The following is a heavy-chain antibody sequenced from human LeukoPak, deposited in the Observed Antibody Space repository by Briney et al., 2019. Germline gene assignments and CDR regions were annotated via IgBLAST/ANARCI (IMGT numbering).Heavy chain of an antibody. CDR1: GFTFSSSA. J-gene: IGHJ4*02. V-gene: IGHV3-23*01. CDR2: ISGSGGST. Sequence: PGGSLSLSCAASGFTFSSSAMNWVGQAQGEGLEGVSTISGSGGSTYYADSVKGRFTISRDNSKNTLYLQMNSLRAEDMAVYYRAKAKSSTVTTSFDYWGQGTLVTVSS. D-gene: IGHD4-17*01. CDR3: AKAKSSTVTTSFDY.